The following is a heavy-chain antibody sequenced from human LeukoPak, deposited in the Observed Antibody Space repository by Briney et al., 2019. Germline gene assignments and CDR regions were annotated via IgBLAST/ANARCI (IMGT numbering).Heavy chain of an antibody. Sequence: SETLSLTCSASDESISSSSYYWGWIRQPPGKGLEWIGTIHPHGTMYYNPSLKSRVTVSVGKSKNLFSLKLSSVTAADTAVYYCSRGRDACKLGNYWGQGSLVTVSS. CDR1: DESISSSSYY. CDR3: SRGRDACKLGNY. CDR2: IHPHGTM. D-gene: IGHD2-2*01. V-gene: IGHV4-39*01. J-gene: IGHJ4*02.